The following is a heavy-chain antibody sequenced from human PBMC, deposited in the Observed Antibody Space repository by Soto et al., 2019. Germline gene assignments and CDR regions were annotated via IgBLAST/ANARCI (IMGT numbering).Heavy chain of an antibody. Sequence: ASVKVSCKTSGYVFTGFRIRWLRQAPGKDLEWLGWVRPYNGDTKYAEKFQGRVTMTSDTSTTTGYMELRGLRSDVTAVYFCVRRMFYDFWSPSYYFDYWGQGTQVTVFS. V-gene: IGHV1-18*04. J-gene: IGHJ4*02. CDR2: VRPYNGDT. D-gene: IGHD3-3*01. CDR1: GYVFTGFR. CDR3: VRRMFYDFWSPSYYFDY.